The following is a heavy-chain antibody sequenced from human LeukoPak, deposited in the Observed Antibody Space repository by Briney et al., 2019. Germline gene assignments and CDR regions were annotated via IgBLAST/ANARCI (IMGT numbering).Heavy chain of an antibody. CDR1: GFTFSTYW. Sequence: GGSLRLSCAASGFTFSTYWMHWVRQAPGKGLVWVSRINSDGISTSYADSVKGRFTISRDNAKNTLYLQMNSLRAEDTALYHCARSKHFGSAFDIWGQGTMVTVSS. D-gene: IGHD3-10*01. CDR3: ARSKHFGSAFDI. CDR2: INSDGIST. J-gene: IGHJ3*02. V-gene: IGHV3-74*01.